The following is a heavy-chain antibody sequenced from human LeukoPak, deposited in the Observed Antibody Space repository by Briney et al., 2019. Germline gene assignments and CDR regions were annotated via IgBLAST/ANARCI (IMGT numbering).Heavy chain of an antibody. J-gene: IGHJ4*02. D-gene: IGHD3-16*01. CDR3: AKDPLGGDETDY. Sequence: GGSLSLSCAVSGITIRNYGMTWIRQPPGRGLQWVARINNSGTRTFYEDSVRGRFTISRDDSKNTIYLQMNSLRAEDTAIYYCAKDPLGGDETDYWGQGTLVTVSS. V-gene: IGHV3-23*05. CDR1: GITIRNYG. CDR2: INNSGTRT.